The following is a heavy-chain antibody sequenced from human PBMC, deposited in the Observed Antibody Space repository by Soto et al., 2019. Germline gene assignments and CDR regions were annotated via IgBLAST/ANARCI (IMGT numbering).Heavy chain of an antibody. D-gene: IGHD6-19*01. CDR2: IIPIFGTA. CDR3: ARGGRGSSGHRLLDY. Sequence: SVKVSCKASGGTFSSYAISWVRQAPGQGLEWMGGIIPIFGTANYAQKFQGRVTITADESTSTAYVELSSLRSEDTAVYYCARGGRGSSGHRLLDYWGQGTLVTVSS. J-gene: IGHJ4*02. V-gene: IGHV1-69*13. CDR1: GGTFSSYA.